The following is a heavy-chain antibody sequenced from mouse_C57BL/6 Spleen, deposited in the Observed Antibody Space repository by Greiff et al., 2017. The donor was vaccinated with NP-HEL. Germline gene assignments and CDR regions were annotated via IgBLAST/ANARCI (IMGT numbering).Heavy chain of an antibody. D-gene: IGHD1-1*01. CDR1: GYTFTSYW. CDR2: IHPSSGST. CDR3: AREGCTTVVAAFDY. V-gene: IGHV1-64*01. J-gene: IGHJ2*01. Sequence: QVQLQQPGAELVKPGASVKLSCKASGYTFTSYWMHWVKQRPGQGLEWIGMIHPSSGSTNYNEKFKSKATLTVDKSSSTAYMHLSSLTSEDSAVYDCAREGCTTVVAAFDYWGQGTTLTVSS.